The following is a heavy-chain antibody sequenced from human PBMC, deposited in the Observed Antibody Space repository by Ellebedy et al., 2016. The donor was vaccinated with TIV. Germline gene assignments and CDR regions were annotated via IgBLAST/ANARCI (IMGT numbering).Heavy chain of an antibody. Sequence: ASVKVSCXASGYTFTNYYMHWVRQAPGQGLEWMGIINPRGGRTIYPQNFQGRVTMTRDTSTSTVHMELSSLRSEDTAVYYCARGRIEIVVVTAIRDGFDIWGQGTMVTVSS. CDR1: GYTFTNYY. CDR3: ARGRIEIVVVTAIRDGFDI. D-gene: IGHD2-21*02. J-gene: IGHJ3*02. CDR2: INPRGGRT. V-gene: IGHV1-46*01.